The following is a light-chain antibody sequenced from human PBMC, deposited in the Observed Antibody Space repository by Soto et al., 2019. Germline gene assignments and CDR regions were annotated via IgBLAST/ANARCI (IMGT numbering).Light chain of an antibody. J-gene: IGLJ1*01. CDR1: SSDVGGYNY. CDR2: EVS. Sequence: QSVLTQPPSASGSPGQSVTISRAGTSSDVGGYNYVSWYQQYPGKVPKLMIYEVSERPSGVPDRFSGSKSGNTAFLTVSGLQAEDEADYYCLSYADTAYVFGTGTKV. CDR3: LSYADTAYV. V-gene: IGLV2-8*01.